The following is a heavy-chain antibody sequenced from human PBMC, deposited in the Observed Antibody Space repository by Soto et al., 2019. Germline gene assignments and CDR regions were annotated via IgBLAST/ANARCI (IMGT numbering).Heavy chain of an antibody. CDR2: IYNSGRT. CDR3: ARRYGYSFDY. V-gene: IGHV4-59*08. CDR1: GGSISSYY. Sequence: TSETLPLTCTVSGGSISSYYWSWIRQPPGKGLEWIGYIYNSGRTNYNPSLKSRVTISVDTSKNQFSLKLSSVTAADTAVYYCARRYGYSFDYWGQGTLVTVSS. J-gene: IGHJ4*02. D-gene: IGHD1-1*01.